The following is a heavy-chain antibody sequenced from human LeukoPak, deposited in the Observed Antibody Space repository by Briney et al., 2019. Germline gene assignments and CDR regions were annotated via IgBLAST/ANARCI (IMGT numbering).Heavy chain of an antibody. Sequence: PSETLSLTCAVYGGSFSGYYWSWIRQPPGKGLEWIGEINHSGSTNYNPSLKSRVTISVDTSKNQFSLKLSSVTAADTAVYYCARTSFTVVTEYYFDYWGQGTLVTVSS. CDR3: ARTSFTVVTEYYFDY. CDR2: INHSGST. J-gene: IGHJ4*02. CDR1: GGSFSGYY. V-gene: IGHV4-34*01. D-gene: IGHD4-23*01.